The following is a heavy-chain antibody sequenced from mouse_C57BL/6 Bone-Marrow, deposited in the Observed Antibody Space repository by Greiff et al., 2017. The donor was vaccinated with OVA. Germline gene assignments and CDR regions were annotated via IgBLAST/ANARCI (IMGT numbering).Heavy chain of an antibody. D-gene: IGHD1-1*01. CDR2: ISGGGGNT. CDR3: ARRTTVPMDY. CDR1: GFTFSSYT. Sequence: EVQRVESGGGLVKPGGSLKLSCAASGFTFSSYTMSWVRQTPEKRLEWVGTISGGGGNTYYPDSVKGRFTISRDNAKNTLYLQMSSLRSEDTAWYYCARRTTVPMDYWGQGTSVTVSS. V-gene: IGHV5-9*01. J-gene: IGHJ4*01.